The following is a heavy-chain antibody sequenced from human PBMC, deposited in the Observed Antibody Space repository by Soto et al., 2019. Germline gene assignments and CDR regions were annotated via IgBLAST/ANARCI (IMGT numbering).Heavy chain of an antibody. V-gene: IGHV4-39*01. CDR1: GGSISSTGYY. Sequence: QLQLQESGPGLVKPSETLSLTCTVSGGSISSTGYYWGWVRQSPGKGLEWIGSIYHSGSVYYNPSLKSPVTISVDTPKSQISLKLSSVTAADTAVYYCARLFGYCYGRIDYWGQGTLVTVSS. J-gene: IGHJ4*02. CDR3: ARLFGYCYGRIDY. D-gene: IGHD5-18*01. CDR2: IYHSGSV.